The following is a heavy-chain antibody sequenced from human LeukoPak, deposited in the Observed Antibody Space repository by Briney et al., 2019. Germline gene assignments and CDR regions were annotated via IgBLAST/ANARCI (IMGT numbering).Heavy chain of an antibody. J-gene: IGHJ4*02. CDR1: GYTFTSYS. CDR2: FNPSGYDT. V-gene: IGHV1-46*01. Sequence: ASVKVSCTASGYTFTSYSIHWVRQAPGQGLEWMGIFNPSGYDTTYARKLQGRVTMTTDTSTSTAYMELRSLRSDDTAVYYCAREGGSYYGSYFDYWGQGTLVTVSS. D-gene: IGHD1-26*01. CDR3: AREGGSYYGSYFDY.